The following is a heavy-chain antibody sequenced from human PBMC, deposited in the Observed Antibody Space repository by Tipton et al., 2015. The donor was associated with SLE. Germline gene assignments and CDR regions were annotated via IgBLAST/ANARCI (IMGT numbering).Heavy chain of an antibody. V-gene: IGHV4-34*01. D-gene: IGHD6-19*01. CDR1: GGSFSGYS. J-gene: IGHJ6*02. CDR3: ARGKGNSSGWGHYYFYGMDV. CDR2: INHGGST. Sequence: AGLVKPSETLSLTCAVYGGSFSGYSWSWIRQTPGKGLEWIREINHGGSTNYNPSLKTRVTMSVDTSKKQFSLKLGSVTAADTAVYYCARGKGNSSGWGHYYFYGMDVWGQGTTVTVSS.